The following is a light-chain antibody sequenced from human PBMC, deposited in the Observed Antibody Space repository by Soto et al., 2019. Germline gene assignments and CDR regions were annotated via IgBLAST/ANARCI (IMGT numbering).Light chain of an antibody. Sequence: DIQMTQSPSTLSASVGDRVTIACRASQSISNSLAWYQQKPGKAPNLLIYKASSLESGVASRFSGSGSGTEFTLTISSLQPDDFATYYCRQYFSYPVTFGGGTKVEMK. J-gene: IGKJ4*01. CDR1: QSISNS. CDR2: KAS. CDR3: RQYFSYPVT. V-gene: IGKV1-5*03.